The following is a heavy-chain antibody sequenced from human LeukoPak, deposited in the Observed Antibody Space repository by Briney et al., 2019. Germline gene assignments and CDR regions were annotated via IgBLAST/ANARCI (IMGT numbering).Heavy chain of an antibody. J-gene: IGHJ4*02. Sequence: GGSLRLSCAASGFTFSSYWMSWVRQAPGKGLEWVANIKQDGSEKYYVDSVKGRFTISRDNAKNSLYLQMNSLRAEDTAMYFCARASGNYYYSYFDYWGQGTLVTVSS. CDR1: GFTFSSYW. CDR3: ARASGNYYYSYFDY. D-gene: IGHD1-26*01. CDR2: IKQDGSEK. V-gene: IGHV3-7*01.